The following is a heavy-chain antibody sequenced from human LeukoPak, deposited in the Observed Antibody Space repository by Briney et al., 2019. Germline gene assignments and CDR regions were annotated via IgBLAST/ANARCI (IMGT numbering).Heavy chain of an antibody. CDR2: ISWNSGSI. CDR3: AKGYSYGYVDAFDI. CDR1: GFTFDDYA. V-gene: IGHV3-9*03. J-gene: IGHJ3*02. Sequence: PGGSLRLSCAASGFTFDDYAMHWVRQAPGKGLEWVSGISWNSGSIGYADSVKGRFTISRDNAKNSLYLQMNSLRAEDMALYYCAKGYSYGYVDAFDIWGPGTMVTVSS. D-gene: IGHD5-18*01.